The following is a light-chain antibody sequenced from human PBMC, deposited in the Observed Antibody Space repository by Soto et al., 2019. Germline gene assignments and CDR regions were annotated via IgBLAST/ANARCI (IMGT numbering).Light chain of an antibody. V-gene: IGKV3-11*01. CDR1: QSVSSN. CDR2: DAS. CDR3: QQRSNWIT. J-gene: IGKJ5*01. Sequence: EYVFTQSPGSLSVSLGERATLSCRASQSVSSNLAWYQQKPGQAPRLLIYDASNRATGIPVRFSGSGSGTDFTLTISSLEPEDFAVYYCQQRSNWITFGQGTRLEI.